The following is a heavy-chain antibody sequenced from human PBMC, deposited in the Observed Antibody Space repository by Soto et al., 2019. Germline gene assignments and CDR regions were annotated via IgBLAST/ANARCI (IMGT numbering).Heavy chain of an antibody. J-gene: IGHJ4*01. Sequence: GGSLRLSCAASGFTFSSYGMHWVRQAPGKGLEWVAVISYDGSNKYYADSVKGRFTISRDNSKNTLYLQMNSLRAEDTAVYYCAKDRARAKQQIVFYFDYWG. V-gene: IGHV3-30*18. CDR2: ISYDGSNK. CDR3: AKDRARAKQQIVFYFDY. D-gene: IGHD6-6*01. CDR1: GFTFSSYG.